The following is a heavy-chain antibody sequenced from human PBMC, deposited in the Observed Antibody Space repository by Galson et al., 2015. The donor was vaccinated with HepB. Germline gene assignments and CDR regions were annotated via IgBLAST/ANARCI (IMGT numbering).Heavy chain of an antibody. V-gene: IGHV5-51*01. J-gene: IGHJ3*02. D-gene: IGHD6-19*01. Sequence: GAEVKKPGESLKISCKGSGYSFTSYWIGWVRQMPGKGLEWMGIIYPGDSDTRYSPSFQGQVTISADKSISTAYLQWSSLKASDTAMYYCARLRRDSSGWSKDAFDIWGQGTMVTVSS. CDR2: IYPGDSDT. CDR1: GYSFTSYW. CDR3: ARLRRDSSGWSKDAFDI.